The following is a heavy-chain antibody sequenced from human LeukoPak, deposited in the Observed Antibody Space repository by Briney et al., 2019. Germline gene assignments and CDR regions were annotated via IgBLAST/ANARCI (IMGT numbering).Heavy chain of an antibody. J-gene: IGHJ5*02. CDR3: ARTLYSSGSWVYDP. V-gene: IGHV2-70*01. D-gene: IGHD6-19*01. CDR1: RFSLSTSGMC. CDR2: IDWDDDK. Sequence: SGPTLVNPTQTLTLTCTFSRFSLSTSGMCVSWIRQPPGKALEWLALIDWDDDKYYSTSLKTRLTISKDTSKNQVVLTMTNMDPVDTATYYCARTLYSSGSWVYDPWGQGTLVTVSS.